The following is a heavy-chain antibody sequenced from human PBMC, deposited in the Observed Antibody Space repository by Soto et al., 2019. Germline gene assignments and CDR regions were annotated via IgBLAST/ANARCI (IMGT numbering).Heavy chain of an antibody. J-gene: IGHJ4*02. CDR2: VTSRCDTT. CDR3: AKDRIGGGLDY. CDR1: GFVFSNDA. D-gene: IGHD1-26*01. Sequence: EVQLLQSGGGLVQPGGSLRLSCAASGFVFSNDAMNWVLQAPGQELEWVSIVTSRCDTTYYADSVKGRFTISRDNSKDTLYPQVNSLTAEDTAVYYRAKDRIGGGLDYWGQGTLVSVSS. V-gene: IGHV3-23*01.